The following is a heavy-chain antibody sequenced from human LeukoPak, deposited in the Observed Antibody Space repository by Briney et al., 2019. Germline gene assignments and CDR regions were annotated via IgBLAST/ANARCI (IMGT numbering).Heavy chain of an antibody. D-gene: IGHD3-9*01. CDR3: ARVAGDILTGYYPDY. CDR1: GFTFSSYS. V-gene: IGHV3-21*01. Sequence: GGSLRLSCAASGFTFSSYSMNWVRQAPGKGLEWVSFISSSSSSYIYYADSVKGRFTISRDNAKNSLYLQMNSLRAEDTAVYYCARVAGDILTGYYPDYWGQGTLVTVSS. J-gene: IGHJ4*02. CDR2: ISSSSSSYI.